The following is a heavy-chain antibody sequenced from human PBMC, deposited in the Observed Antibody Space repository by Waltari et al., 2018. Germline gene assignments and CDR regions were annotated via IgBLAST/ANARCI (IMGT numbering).Heavy chain of an antibody. J-gene: IGHJ4*02. CDR1: GESTTNPYF. Sequence: QLHLQESGPGLVQPSGTLSLTCAVSGESTTNPYFWNWVRQTPGKGLEWIGQVHGSGRTNYNPSFSSRVTVSLDTYNNQFSLKLTYATAADTAVYYCARDRGRGLYLDTWGPGTLVTVSP. CDR2: VHGSGRT. CDR3: ARDRGRGLYLDT. D-gene: IGHD2-15*01. V-gene: IGHV4-4*02.